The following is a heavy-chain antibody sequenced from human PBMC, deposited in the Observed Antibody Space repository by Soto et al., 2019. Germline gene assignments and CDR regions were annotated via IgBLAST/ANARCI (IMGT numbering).Heavy chain of an antibody. V-gene: IGHV1-69*13. D-gene: IGHD6-19*01. J-gene: IGHJ4*02. CDR3: ARRYSSPQGFFDY. CDR2: IIPIFDTA. Sequence: SVKVSCKASGGTFSSYVISWVRQAPGQGLEWMGGIIPIFDTANYAQKFQGRVTITADESTSTAYMEVSSLRSEDTAVYYCARRYSSPQGFFDYWGQGSSVTVSS. CDR1: GGTFSSYV.